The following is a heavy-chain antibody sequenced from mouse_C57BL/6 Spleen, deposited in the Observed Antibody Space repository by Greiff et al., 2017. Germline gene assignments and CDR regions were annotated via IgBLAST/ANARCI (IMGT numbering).Heavy chain of an antibody. V-gene: IGHV1-76*01. CDR3: ARSGAIPYGSWFAY. CDR1: GYTFTDYY. CDR2: IYPGSGNT. J-gene: IGHJ3*01. Sequence: VQLQPSGAELVRPGASVKLSCKASGYTFTDYYINWVKQRPGQGLAWIARIYPGSGNTYYNEKFKGKATLTAEKSSSTAYMQLSSLTSEDSAVYCCARSGAIPYGSWFAYWGQGTLVTVSA. D-gene: IGHD2-2*01.